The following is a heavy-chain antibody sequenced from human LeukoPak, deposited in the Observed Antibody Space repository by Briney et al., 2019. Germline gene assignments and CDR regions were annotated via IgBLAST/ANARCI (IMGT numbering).Heavy chain of an antibody. CDR1: GVTFSSYN. CDR3: ARGSGGMDV. J-gene: IGHJ6*03. D-gene: IGHD3-3*01. CDR2: ISSSSRTI. V-gene: IGHV3-48*04. Sequence: GGSLRLSCAASGVTFSSYNMNWVRQAPGKGLEWGSYISSSSRTIYYAGSVKGRFTISRDHANNPLYLQMNSLSAEDTAVYYCARGSGGMDVWGKGTTVTVSS.